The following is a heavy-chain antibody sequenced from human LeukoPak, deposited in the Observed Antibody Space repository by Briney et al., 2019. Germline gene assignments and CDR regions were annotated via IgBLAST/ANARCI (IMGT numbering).Heavy chain of an antibody. D-gene: IGHD3-22*01. CDR3: ARQGLDSYYYYMDV. Sequence: SETLSLTCTVSGGSISSYYWSWIRQPPGKGLEWIGYIYYSGSTNYNPSLKSRVTISVDTSKNQFSLKLSSVTAADTAVYYCARQGLDSYYYYMDVWGKGTTVTVSS. CDR2: IYYSGST. V-gene: IGHV4-59*01. J-gene: IGHJ6*03. CDR1: GGSISSYY.